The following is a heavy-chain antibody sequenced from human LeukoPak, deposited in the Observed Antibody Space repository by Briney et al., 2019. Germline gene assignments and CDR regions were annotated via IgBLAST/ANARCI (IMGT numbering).Heavy chain of an antibody. J-gene: IGHJ4*02. Sequence: GGSLRLSCAASGFTFSSYAMRWVRQAPGKGLEWVAVISYDGSNKYYADSVKGRFTISRDNSKNTLYLQMNSLRAEDTAVYYCARDRTPQYSGYFDYWGQGTLVTVSS. D-gene: IGHD1-26*01. CDR1: GFTFSSYA. CDR2: ISYDGSNK. CDR3: ARDRTPQYSGYFDY. V-gene: IGHV3-30*04.